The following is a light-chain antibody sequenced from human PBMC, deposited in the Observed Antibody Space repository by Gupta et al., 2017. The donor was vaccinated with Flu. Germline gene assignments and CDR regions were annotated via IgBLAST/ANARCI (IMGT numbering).Light chain of an antibody. CDR3: SAWEDSLNGHYV. V-gene: IGLV1-44*01. J-gene: IGLJ1*01. Sequence: QSVLAQPPSASGTPGQRVTISCSGSSSNIGSNAVNWYQQVPGTAPTLLLYDNDRRPFGGPPRFSASTSGTSAAPAISRLQPEEEAAYYYSAWEDSLNGHYVFGTGTKVTVL. CDR2: DND. CDR1: SSNIGSNA.